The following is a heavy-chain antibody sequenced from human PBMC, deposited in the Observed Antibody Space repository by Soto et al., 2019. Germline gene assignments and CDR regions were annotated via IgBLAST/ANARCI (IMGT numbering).Heavy chain of an antibody. J-gene: IGHJ3*02. CDR1: GGSFSGYY. CDR3: ARADIVVVPAAMGGAFDI. Sequence: SETLSLTCAVYGGSFSGYYWSWIRQPPGKGLEWIGEINHSGSTNYNPSLKSRVTISVDTSKNQFSLKLSSVTAADTAVYYCARADIVVVPAAMGGAFDIWGQGTMVTVSS. D-gene: IGHD2-2*01. V-gene: IGHV4-34*01. CDR2: INHSGST.